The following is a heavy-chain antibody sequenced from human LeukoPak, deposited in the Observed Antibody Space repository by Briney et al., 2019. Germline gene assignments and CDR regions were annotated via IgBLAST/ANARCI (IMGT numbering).Heavy chain of an antibody. D-gene: IGHD5-18*01. V-gene: IGHV3-23*01. J-gene: IGHJ2*01. CDR2: ISGSGGST. Sequence: GGPLRLSCAASGFTFSSYAMSWVRQAPGKGLEWVSAISGSGGSTYYADSVKGRFTISRDNSKNTLYLQMNSLRAEDTAVYYCAKDQGYSYGYGPWYFDLWGRGTLVTVSS. CDR1: GFTFSSYA. CDR3: AKDQGYSYGYGPWYFDL.